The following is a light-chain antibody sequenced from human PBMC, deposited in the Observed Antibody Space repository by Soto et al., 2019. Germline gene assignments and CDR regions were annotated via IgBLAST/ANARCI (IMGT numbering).Light chain of an antibody. Sequence: EMVLTQSPTTLSVSPGERVTLSCWASQSVGSDLAWYQQHPGQAPRLLIYGASNRATGIPTTFSGSGSGTEFTLTIGSLQSEDFAVYYCLHYSNWPRWTFGQGTKVELK. J-gene: IGKJ1*01. V-gene: IGKV3-15*01. CDR2: GAS. CDR1: QSVGSD. CDR3: LHYSNWPRWT.